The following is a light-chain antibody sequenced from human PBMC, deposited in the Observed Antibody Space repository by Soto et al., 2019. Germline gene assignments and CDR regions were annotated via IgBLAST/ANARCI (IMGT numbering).Light chain of an antibody. V-gene: IGLV2-14*01. Sequence: QSALTQPASVSGSPGQSITISCTGTSSDVGDYNYVSWYQQHPGKAPKLIIYDVTNRPSGVSNRFSGSKSGNTASLTISGLQAEDEADYYCNSYTSGSTLDVFGTGTKLTVL. CDR2: DVT. CDR3: NSYTSGSTLDV. J-gene: IGLJ1*01. CDR1: SSDVGDYNY.